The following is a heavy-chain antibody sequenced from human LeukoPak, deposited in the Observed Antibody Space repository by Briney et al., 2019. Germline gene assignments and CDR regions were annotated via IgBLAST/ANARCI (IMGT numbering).Heavy chain of an antibody. D-gene: IGHD6-13*01. CDR2: IRVSGST. V-gene: IGHV3-23*01. CDR1: GFTFSSYA. Sequence: PGGSLRLSCTTSGFTFSSYALSWVRQAPGKGLEWVSGIRVSGSTYYPDSVTGRFTISRDNSENTLYLQMSGLRAEDTAVYYCARVSDPTYSSSWYYYGMDVWGQGTTVTVSS. J-gene: IGHJ6*02. CDR3: ARVSDPTYSSSWYYYGMDV.